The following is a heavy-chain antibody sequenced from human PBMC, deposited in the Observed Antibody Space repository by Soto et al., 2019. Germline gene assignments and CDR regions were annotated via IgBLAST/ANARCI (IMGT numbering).Heavy chain of an antibody. V-gene: IGHV4-34*01. CDR3: ARACSTSCYTPRGMPDY. Sequence: SETLSLTCAVYGGSFSGYYWNWIRQPPGKGLEWIGEINHSGSTNYKPSLKSRVTISVDTSKNQFSLKLSSVTAADTAVYYCARACSTSCYTPRGMPDYWGRGPLVTVSS. J-gene: IGHJ4*02. CDR1: GGSFSGYY. D-gene: IGHD2-2*02. CDR2: INHSGST.